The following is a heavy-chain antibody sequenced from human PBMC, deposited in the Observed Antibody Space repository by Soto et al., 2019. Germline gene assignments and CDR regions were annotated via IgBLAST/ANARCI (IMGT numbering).Heavy chain of an antibody. CDR1: GGTFSSYA. D-gene: IGHD2-15*01. CDR2: IIPIFGTA. J-gene: IGHJ3*02. V-gene: IGHV1-69*13. Sequence: ASVKVSCKASGGTFSSYAISWVRQAPGQGLEWMGGIIPIFGTANYAQKFQGRVTITADESTSTAYMELSSLRSEDTAVYYCARSVSVVTKSHAFDIWGQGTVVTVSS. CDR3: ARSVSVVTKSHAFDI.